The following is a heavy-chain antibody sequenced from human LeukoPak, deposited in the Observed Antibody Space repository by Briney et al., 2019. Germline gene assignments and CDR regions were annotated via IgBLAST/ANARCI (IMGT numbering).Heavy chain of an antibody. CDR1: GYSISSGYY. J-gene: IGHJ5*02. CDR2: IYHSGDT. V-gene: IGHV4-38-2*02. Sequence: SSETLSLTCTVSGYSISSGYYWGWIRQPPGKGLEWIANIYHSGDTYYNPSLKSRVTISVDTSRNQFSLKLSSVTAADTAVYYCALQPARRLSWFDPWGQGTLVTVSS. D-gene: IGHD2-2*01. CDR3: ALQPARRLSWFDP.